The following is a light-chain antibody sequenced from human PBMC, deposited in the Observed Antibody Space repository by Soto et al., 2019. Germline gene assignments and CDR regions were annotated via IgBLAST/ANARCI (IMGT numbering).Light chain of an antibody. Sequence: QSVLTQPPSASGTPGQRVTMSCSGRFSNIGSNYVYWYHQLPGTAPKLLIFTNAQRTSGVPGRFSGSKSGTSASLAISGLRSEDEADYYCAVWDDSLRGWVFCGGTELTVL. CDR2: TNA. V-gene: IGLV1-47*02. CDR1: FSNIGSNY. CDR3: AVWDDSLRGWV. J-gene: IGLJ3*02.